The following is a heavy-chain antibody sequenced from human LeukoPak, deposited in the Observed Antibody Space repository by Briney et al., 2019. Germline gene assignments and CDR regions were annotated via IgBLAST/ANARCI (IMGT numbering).Heavy chain of an antibody. Sequence: SETLSLTCTVSGGSISSYYWSWIRQPAGKGLEWIGRIYTSGSTNYNPSLKSRVTMSVDTSKNQFSLKLSSVTAADTAVYYCARDRGYTTMIGYNWFDPWGQGTLVTVSS. V-gene: IGHV4-4*07. CDR1: GGSISSYY. D-gene: IGHD3-22*01. CDR2: IYTSGST. CDR3: ARDRGYTTMIGYNWFDP. J-gene: IGHJ5*02.